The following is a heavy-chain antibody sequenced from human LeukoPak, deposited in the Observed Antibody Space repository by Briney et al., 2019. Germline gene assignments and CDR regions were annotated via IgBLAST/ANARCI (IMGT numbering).Heavy chain of an antibody. J-gene: IGHJ4*02. Sequence: SETLSLTCTVSGGSISSYYWSWIRQPPGKGLKWIGEINHSGSTNYNPSLKSRVTISVDTSKNQFSLKLSSVTAADTAVYYCARGGAEILYYDYVWGSYRLDYWGQGTLVTVSS. V-gene: IGHV4-34*01. CDR2: INHSGST. CDR1: GGSISSYY. D-gene: IGHD3-16*02. CDR3: ARGGAEILYYDYVWGSYRLDY.